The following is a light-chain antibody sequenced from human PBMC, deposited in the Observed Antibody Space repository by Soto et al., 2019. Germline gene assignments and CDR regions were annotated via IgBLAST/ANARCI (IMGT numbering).Light chain of an antibody. CDR2: DAS. V-gene: IGKV3-11*01. J-gene: IGKJ2*01. CDR1: QSVSSY. CDR3: QQRSNWPSYT. Sequence: EIVLTQSPATLSLSPGERATPSCRASQSVSSYLAWYQQKPGQAPRLLIYDASNRATGIPARFSGSGSGTEFTLTISSLEHEDVAVYYCQQRSNWPSYTFGQGTKLEIK.